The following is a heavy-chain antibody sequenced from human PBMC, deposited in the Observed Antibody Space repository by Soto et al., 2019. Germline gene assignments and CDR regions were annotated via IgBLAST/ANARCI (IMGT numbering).Heavy chain of an antibody. CDR1: GLTFSNYA. J-gene: IGHJ2*01. Sequence: PGGSLRLSCAASGLTFSNYAMTWVRQAPGKGLEWVSTIGASGAKTYYADSVKGRFTISRDNFQNTMFLLMNSLRAKDTAVYYCAKDDFDYGASGAMYWYFDLWGRGTLVTVSS. D-gene: IGHD4-17*01. CDR3: AKDDFDYGASGAMYWYFDL. CDR2: IGASGAKT. V-gene: IGHV3-23*01.